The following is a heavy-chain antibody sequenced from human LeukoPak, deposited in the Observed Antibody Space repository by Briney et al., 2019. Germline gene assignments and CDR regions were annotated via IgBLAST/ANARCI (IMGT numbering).Heavy chain of an antibody. J-gene: IGHJ4*02. CDR1: GYTFTSYY. CDR3: AKNSGSSASH. V-gene: IGHV1-46*01. D-gene: IGHD6-6*01. Sequence: GASVKVSCKASGYTFTSYYMHWVRQAPGQGLEWMGIINPSGGSTSYAQKFQGRVTMTRDNSKNTLYLQMNSLRAEDTAVYYCAKNSGSSASHWGQGTLVTVSS. CDR2: INPSGGST.